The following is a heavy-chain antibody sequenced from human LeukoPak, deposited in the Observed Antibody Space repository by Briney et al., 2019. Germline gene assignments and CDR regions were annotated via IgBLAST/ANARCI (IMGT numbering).Heavy chain of an antibody. CDR3: ARGGTVVNGFDY. J-gene: IGHJ4*02. V-gene: IGHV4-59*01. D-gene: IGHD4-23*01. Sequence: SETLSLTCTVSGGSINSYYWSWIRRPPGKGLEWIGYIFYSGTTNYNPSLKSRVTISVDTSQNQFSLKLSSVTAADTAVYYCARGGTVVNGFDYWAWEPWSPSPQ. CDR2: IFYSGTT. CDR1: GGSINSYY.